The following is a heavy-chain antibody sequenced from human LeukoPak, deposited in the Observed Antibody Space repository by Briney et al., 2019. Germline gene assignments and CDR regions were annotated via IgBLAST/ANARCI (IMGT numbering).Heavy chain of an antibody. V-gene: IGHV3-23*01. CDR1: GFTFSSYA. CDR3: AKDIVVVPAAMGR. CDR2: ISGSGGST. Sequence: PGGSLRLSCAASGFTFSSYAMSWVRHAPGKGLEGVSAISGSGGSTYYADSVKGRFTISRDNSKNTLYLQMNSLRAEDTAVYYCAKDIVVVPAAMGRWGQGTLVTVSS. D-gene: IGHD2-2*01. J-gene: IGHJ4*02.